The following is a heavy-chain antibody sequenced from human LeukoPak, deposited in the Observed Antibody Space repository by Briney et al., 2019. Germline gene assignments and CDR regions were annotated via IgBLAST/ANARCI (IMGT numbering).Heavy chain of an antibody. CDR3: SRDSLSSCGGDCYSGLDV. J-gene: IGHJ6*02. CDR1: GFIFSNYW. CDR2: IKSDGSST. V-gene: IGHV3-74*01. D-gene: IGHD2-21*02. Sequence: GGSLRLSCAASGFIFSNYWMHWVRQAPGEALMWVSRIKSDGSSTTYADSVKGRFTISRDNAKNTLYLQMNSLGAEDTAVYYCSRDSLSSCGGDCYSGLDVWGQGTTVTVSS.